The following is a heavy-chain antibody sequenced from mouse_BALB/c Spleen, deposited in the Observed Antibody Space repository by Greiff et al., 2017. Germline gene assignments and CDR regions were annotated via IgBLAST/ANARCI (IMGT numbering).Heavy chain of an antibody. Sequence: DVMLVESGGGLVKPGGYLKLSCAASGFTFSDYYMYWVRQTPEKRLEWVATISDGGSYTYYPDSVKGRFTISRDNAKNNLYLQMSSLKSEDTAMYYCARDRDYGPYYYAMDYWGQGTSVTVSS. CDR3: ARDRDYGPYYYAMDY. J-gene: IGHJ4*01. CDR1: GFTFSDYY. D-gene: IGHD1-2*01. V-gene: IGHV5-4*02. CDR2: ISDGGSYT.